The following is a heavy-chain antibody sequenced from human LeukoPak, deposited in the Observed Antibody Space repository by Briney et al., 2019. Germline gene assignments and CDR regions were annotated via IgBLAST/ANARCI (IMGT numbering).Heavy chain of an antibody. D-gene: IGHD7-27*01. CDR1: GFTVITSY. J-gene: IGHJ4*02. CDR2: IFRDGTT. Sequence: GGSLRLSCAAAGFTVITSYMSWVRQAPGKGLEWVSVIFRDGTTYYADSVKGRFTISRDNSKNTLYLQMNTLRAEDTAMYYCTKTGGPWDWGQGTLVTVSS. V-gene: IGHV3-66*01. CDR3: TKTGGPWD.